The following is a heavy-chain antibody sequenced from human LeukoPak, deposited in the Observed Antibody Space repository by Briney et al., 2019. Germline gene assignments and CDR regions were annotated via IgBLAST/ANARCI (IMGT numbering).Heavy chain of an antibody. CDR2: INHSGYT. J-gene: IGHJ4*02. CDR1: GVSFNDYY. D-gene: IGHD4-17*01. V-gene: IGHV4-34*01. CDR3: TRMTTGHDY. Sequence: PSESLSLTCAVSGVSFNDYYWSWVRQTPGKGLEWIGEINHSGYTNDSPSLKSRVTLSIDTSRKQFSLNLRSVTVADTGIYYCTRMTTGHDYWGQGTLVTVSS.